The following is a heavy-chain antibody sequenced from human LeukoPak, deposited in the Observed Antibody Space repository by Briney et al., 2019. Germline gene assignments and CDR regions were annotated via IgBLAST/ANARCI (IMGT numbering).Heavy chain of an antibody. J-gene: IGHJ2*01. V-gene: IGHV4-4*07. Sequence: PSETLSLTCTVSGDSICNYYWSWIRQPAGKGLEWIGRIDISGSTNNNPSLKRRVSMSVDTSKNQFSLNLSSVTAADTAVYYCARDLLADYGDYVLNWYFDLWGRGTLVTVSS. CDR2: IDISGST. CDR1: GDSICNYY. CDR3: ARDLLADYGDYVLNWYFDL. D-gene: IGHD4-17*01.